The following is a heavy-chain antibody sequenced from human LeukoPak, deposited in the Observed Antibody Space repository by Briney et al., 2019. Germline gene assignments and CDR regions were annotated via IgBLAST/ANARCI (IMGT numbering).Heavy chain of an antibody. D-gene: IGHD6-13*01. CDR3: VKDTSPYLTAASTGLDF. J-gene: IGHJ4*02. V-gene: IGHV3-9*01. Sequence: GGSLRLSCAASGFTFSSYAMSWVRQAPGKGLEWVSGMSWNGDYIGYADSVRGRFSISRDNAKNSLYLQMNSLRPEDTALYYCVKDTSPYLTAASTGLDFWGQGTLVTVSS. CDR1: GFTFSSYA. CDR2: MSWNGDYI.